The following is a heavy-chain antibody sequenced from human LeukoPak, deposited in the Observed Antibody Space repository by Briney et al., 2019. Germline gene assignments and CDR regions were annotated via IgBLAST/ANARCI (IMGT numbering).Heavy chain of an antibody. J-gene: IGHJ6*02. V-gene: IGHV1-2*02. CDR2: INPNSGGP. CDR1: GYTFTGYY. CDR3: AKRGYSYGSFDYYGMDV. Sequence: GASVKVSCKASGYTFTGYYMHWVRQAPGQGLERMGWINPNSGGPNYAQKFQGRVTMTRDTSISTAYMELSRLRSDDTAVYYCAKRGYSYGSFDYYGMDVWGQGTTVTVSS. D-gene: IGHD5-18*01.